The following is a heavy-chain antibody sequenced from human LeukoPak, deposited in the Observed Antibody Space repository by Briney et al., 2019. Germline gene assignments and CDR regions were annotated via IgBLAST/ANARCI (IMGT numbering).Heavy chain of an antibody. CDR2: ISYDGSNK. CDR1: GFTFSSYG. J-gene: IGHJ4*02. D-gene: IGHD6-13*01. V-gene: IGHV3-30*18. Sequence: PGGSLRLSCAASGFTFSSYGMHWVRQAPGKGLEWVAVISYDGSNKYYADSVKGRFTISRDNSKNTLYLQMNSLRAEDTAVYYCAKEGYSSSWYRGSGLYYFDCWGQGTLVTASS. CDR3: AKEGYSSSWYRGSGLYYFDC.